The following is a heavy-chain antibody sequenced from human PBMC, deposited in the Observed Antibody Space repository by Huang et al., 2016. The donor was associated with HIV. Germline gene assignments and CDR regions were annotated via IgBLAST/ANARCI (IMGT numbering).Heavy chain of an antibody. Sequence: QVQLQQWGTGLLKPSEPLSLTCAVYGGSFTGWIWIWIRQSPGKGLEWIGKINHRGRIKNTPALKNRVAITVDRCKNQFTLRLTTVTAADTGVYYGARARGASSKYITMRPGYFDYWGHGVLVAVSS. CDR1: GGSFTGWI. D-gene: IGHD4-4*01. J-gene: IGHJ4*01. CDR3: ARARGASSKYITMRPGYFDY. CDR2: INHRGRI. V-gene: IGHV4-34*01.